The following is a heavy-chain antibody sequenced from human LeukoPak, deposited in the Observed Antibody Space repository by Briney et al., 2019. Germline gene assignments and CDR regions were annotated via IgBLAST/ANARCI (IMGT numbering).Heavy chain of an antibody. CDR2: NHYSGSL. V-gene: IGHV4-39*01. CDR1: GHSINSSSYH. J-gene: IGHJ5*02. CDR3: AAYNWSDEGSWFDP. Sequence: SDTLSLICTVSGHSINSSSYHWARIPQPPGKGLEWNGSNHYSGSLYYNPSLKSRVNISLNTSKNQFSLKLSSVTAADTAVYYCAAYNWSDEGSWFDPWGQGTLVTVPS. D-gene: IGHD1-20*01.